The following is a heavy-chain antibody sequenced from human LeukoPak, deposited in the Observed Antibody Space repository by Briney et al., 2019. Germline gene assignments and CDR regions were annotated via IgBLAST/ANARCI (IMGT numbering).Heavy chain of an antibody. CDR2: ISGSGGST. CDR3: AKDRGSSSPWHLDY. CDR1: GYTFSSYA. J-gene: IGHJ4*02. D-gene: IGHD6-13*01. V-gene: IGHV3-23*01. Sequence: GASLRLSCAGSGYTFSSYAMSWVRQAPGKGLEWVSAISGSGGSTYYADSVKGRFTISRDNSKNTLYLQMNSLRAEDTAVYYCAKDRGSSSPWHLDYWGQGTLVTVSS.